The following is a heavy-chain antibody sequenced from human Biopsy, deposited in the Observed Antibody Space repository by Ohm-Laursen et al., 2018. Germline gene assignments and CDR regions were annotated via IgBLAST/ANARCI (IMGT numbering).Heavy chain of an antibody. Sequence: ASVNVSCKASGYTFTSYEINWVRQATGQGLEWMGWMSPDSGNTGYAQNFQGRVTMTRNTSISTAYMELSSLKSEDTAVYFCARADPPLFYYGSGSSNWFDPWGQGTLVTVSS. J-gene: IGHJ5*02. D-gene: IGHD3-10*01. V-gene: IGHV1-8*01. CDR1: GYTFTSYE. CDR2: MSPDSGNT. CDR3: ARADPPLFYYGSGSSNWFDP.